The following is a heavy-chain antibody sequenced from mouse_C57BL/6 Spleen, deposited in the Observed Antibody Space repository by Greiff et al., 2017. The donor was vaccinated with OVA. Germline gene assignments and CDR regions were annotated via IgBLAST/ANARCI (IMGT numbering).Heavy chain of an antibody. CDR3: ARGATVVATCYFDY. Sequence: QVQLQQPGAELVKPGASVKLSCKASGYTFTSYWMHWVKQRPGQGLEWIGMIHPNSGSTNYNEKFKSKATLPVDKSSSTAYMQLISLTSEDSAVYYCARGATVVATCYFDYWGQGTTLTVSS. V-gene: IGHV1-64*01. D-gene: IGHD1-1*01. CDR1: GYTFTSYW. J-gene: IGHJ2*01. CDR2: IHPNSGST.